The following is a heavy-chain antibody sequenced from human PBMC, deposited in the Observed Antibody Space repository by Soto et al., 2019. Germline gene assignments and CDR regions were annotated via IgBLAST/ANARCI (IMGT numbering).Heavy chain of an antibody. Sequence: ASVQVSCKTSCYSLTRYGLTRGLQAHGQGLDWMGWISAYNGNTHYAQNFQDRVTMTTDTSTYTAYMDLRSLQSDDTAVYYCARDFGSDLSAPGAVFDYWGQGTLVSVSS. CDR1: CYSLTRYG. CDR3: ARDFGSDLSAPGAVFDY. V-gene: IGHV1-18*01. J-gene: IGHJ4*02. D-gene: IGHD3-3*01. CDR2: ISAYNGNT.